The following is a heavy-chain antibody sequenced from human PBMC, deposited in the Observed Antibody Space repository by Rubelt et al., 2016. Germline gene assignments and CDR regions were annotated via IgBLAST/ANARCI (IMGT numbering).Heavy chain of an antibody. CDR2: ISAYNGNT. CDR3: ARGHYYDSSGYYGDNGPPRGPEDY. Sequence: QVQLVQSGAEVKKPGASVKVSCKASGYTFTSYGISWVRQAPGQGLEWMGWISAYNGNTNYAQKLQGRVTMTIDTSTSTAYMELRSLRSDDTAVYYCARGHYYDSSGYYGDNGPPRGPEDYWGQGTLVTVSS. J-gene: IGHJ4*02. V-gene: IGHV1-18*01. D-gene: IGHD3-22*01. CDR1: GYTFTSYG.